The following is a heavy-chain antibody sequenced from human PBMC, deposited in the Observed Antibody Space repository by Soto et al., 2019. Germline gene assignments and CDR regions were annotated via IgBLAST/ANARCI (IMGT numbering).Heavy chain of an antibody. CDR2: IKTSAGGGAT. Sequence: EVQLVESAGGLVKPGGSLRLSCVASGFSFNEAWRNWVRQAPGQGLEWVGRIKTSAGGGATNYAAPVQGRFTISRDDSKNTLYLHMNSLRTEDTAIYYCTTGSVEGIWGQGTTVIVSS. CDR3: TTGSVEGI. V-gene: IGHV3-15*07. D-gene: IGHD2-15*01. J-gene: IGHJ6*02. CDR1: GFSFNEAW.